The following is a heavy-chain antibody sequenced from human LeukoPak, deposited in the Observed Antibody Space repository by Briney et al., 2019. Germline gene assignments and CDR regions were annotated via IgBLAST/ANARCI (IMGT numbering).Heavy chain of an antibody. CDR2: IWYDGSDK. V-gene: IGHV3-33*01. CDR3: ARDSGSIPVAGTHFDY. D-gene: IGHD6-19*01. CDR1: GFTFSSYG. Sequence: PGRSLRLSCAASGFTFSSYGMHWVRQAPGKGLEWVAVIWYDGSDKYYADSVKGRFTISRDNAKNSLNLQMNSLRDEDTAVYYCARDSGSIPVAGTHFDYWGQGTLVTVSS. J-gene: IGHJ4*02.